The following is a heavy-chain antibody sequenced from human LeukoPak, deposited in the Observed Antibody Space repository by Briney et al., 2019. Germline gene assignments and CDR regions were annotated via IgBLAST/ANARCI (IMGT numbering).Heavy chain of an antibody. J-gene: IGHJ4*02. D-gene: IGHD3-22*01. V-gene: IGHV1-2*02. Sequence: ASVKVSCKASGYTFTGYYMHWVRQAPGQGLEWMGWINPNSGGTNYAQKFQGRVTMTGDTSTSTAYMELRSLRSDDTAVYYCARSNTYYYDSSGYYYGGWGYWGQGTLVTVSS. CDR1: GYTFTGYY. CDR3: ARSNTYYYDSSGYYYGGWGY. CDR2: INPNSGGT.